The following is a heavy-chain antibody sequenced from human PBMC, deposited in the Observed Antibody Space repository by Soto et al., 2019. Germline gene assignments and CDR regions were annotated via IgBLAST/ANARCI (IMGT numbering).Heavy chain of an antibody. CDR1: GGTFSSYA. CDR3: ARAGSGYSGYDWEGLDY. V-gene: IGHV1-69*13. D-gene: IGHD5-12*01. CDR2: IIPIFGTA. J-gene: IGHJ4*02. Sequence: SVKVSCKASGGTFSSYAISWVRQAPGQGLEWMGGIIPIFGTANYAQKFQGRVTITADESTSTAYMELSSLRSEDTAVYYCARAGSGYSGYDWEGLDYWGQGTLVTVSS.